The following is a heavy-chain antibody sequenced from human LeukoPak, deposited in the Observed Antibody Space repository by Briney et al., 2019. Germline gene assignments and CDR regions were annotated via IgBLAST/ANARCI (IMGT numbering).Heavy chain of an antibody. Sequence: HPGGSLRLSCAASGFTLSSYAMGWVRQAPGKGLEWVSAISGSGGSTYYADSVKGRFTISRDNSKNTLYLQMNSLRAEDTAVYYCAKEYSGYSSGWYFDYWGQGTLVTVSS. V-gene: IGHV3-23*01. J-gene: IGHJ4*02. CDR3: AKEYSGYSSGWYFDY. D-gene: IGHD6-19*01. CDR2: ISGSGGST. CDR1: GFTLSSYA.